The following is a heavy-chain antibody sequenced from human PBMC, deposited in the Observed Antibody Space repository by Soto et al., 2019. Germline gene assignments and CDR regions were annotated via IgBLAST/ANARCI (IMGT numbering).Heavy chain of an antibody. CDR1: GFTFSSYA. J-gene: IGHJ4*02. CDR2: ISGSGGST. Sequence: EVQLLESGGGLVQPGGSLRLSCAASGFTFSSYAMSWVRQAPGKGLEWVSAISGSGGSTYYADSVKGRFTISRDNSKNTLYLQMNSLRAEDTAVYYCASFWSGYYLFDYWGQGTLVTVSS. V-gene: IGHV3-23*01. D-gene: IGHD3-3*01. CDR3: ASFWSGYYLFDY.